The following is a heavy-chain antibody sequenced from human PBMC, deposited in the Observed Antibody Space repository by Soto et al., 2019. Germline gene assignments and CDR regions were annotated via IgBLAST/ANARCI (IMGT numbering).Heavy chain of an antibody. CDR2: IYYTGDT. D-gene: IGHD2-21*01. CDR1: GGSIRSGDYY. Sequence: QVHLQESGPGLVKPSQTLSLTCSVSGGSIRSGDYYWSWIRQPPGKGLEWIGYIYYTGDTHYNPSLKNRVSISIDTSKNQFSLKLNSVTAADTAVYFCARVIVVPYWLDPWGQGTLVTVSS. V-gene: IGHV4-30-4*01. CDR3: ARVIVVPYWLDP. J-gene: IGHJ5*02.